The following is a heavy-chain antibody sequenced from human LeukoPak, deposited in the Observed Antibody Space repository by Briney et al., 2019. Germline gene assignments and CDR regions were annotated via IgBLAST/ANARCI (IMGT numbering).Heavy chain of an antibody. V-gene: IGHV4-59*08. CDR3: ARHIRASSGYPRAFDY. D-gene: IGHD3-22*01. CDR2: IYYSGST. Sequence: KPSETLSLTCTVSGGSISTYYWSWIRQPPGKGLEWIGYIYYSGSTNYNPSLKSRVTISVDTSKNQFSLKLSSVTAADTAVYYCARHIRASSGYPRAFDYWGQGTLVTVSS. CDR1: GGSISTYY. J-gene: IGHJ4*02.